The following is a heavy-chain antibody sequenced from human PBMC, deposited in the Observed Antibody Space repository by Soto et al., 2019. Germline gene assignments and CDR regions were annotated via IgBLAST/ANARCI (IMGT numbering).Heavy chain of an antibody. Sequence: PGGSLRLSCVTSTFTFSSYAMHWVRQTPGMGLQWGAGISSNGGKTEYSDSVKGRFTVSRDNSKGTIYLEMNNLTPEDAAVYYCAKRRSCSGSKRSCMPYFFDYWGQPNRVTVSS. J-gene: IGHJ4*02. CDR2: ISSNGGKT. CDR3: AKRRSCSGSKRSCMPYFFDY. V-gene: IGHV3-30*18. CDR1: TFTFSSYA. D-gene: IGHD6-13*01.